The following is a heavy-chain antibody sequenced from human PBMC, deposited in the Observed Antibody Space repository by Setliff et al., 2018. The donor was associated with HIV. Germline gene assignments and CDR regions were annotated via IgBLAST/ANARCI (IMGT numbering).Heavy chain of an antibody. Sequence: GGSLRLSCLASGFTFKNYWMSWVRQAPGKGLEWVANIKQDGSEKNYVNSVEGRFTISRDNIDDSLFLQMNSLRAEDTAVYYCARIEGGTYFGWFDYWGQGTLVTVSS. CDR2: IKQDGSEK. D-gene: IGHD1-26*01. CDR3: ARIEGGTYFGWFDY. J-gene: IGHJ4*02. V-gene: IGHV3-7*01. CDR1: GFTFKNYW.